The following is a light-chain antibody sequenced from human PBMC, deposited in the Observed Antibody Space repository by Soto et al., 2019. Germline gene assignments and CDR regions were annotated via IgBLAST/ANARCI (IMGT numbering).Light chain of an antibody. J-gene: IGKJ2*02. CDR3: QQSYSTPST. V-gene: IGKV1-39*01. CDR2: AAS. Sequence: DHQMTQSPSSLSASVGDRVTITCRASQSISSYLNWYQQKPGKAPKLLIYAASSLQSGVPSRFSGSGSGTDFTLTISSLQPEDFATYYCQQSYSTPSTFGQGTKLEIK. CDR1: QSISSY.